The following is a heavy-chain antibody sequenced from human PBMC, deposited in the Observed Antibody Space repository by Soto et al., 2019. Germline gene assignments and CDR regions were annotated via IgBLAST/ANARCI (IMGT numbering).Heavy chain of an antibody. CDR3: GRGDYGDY. Sequence: QVQLIQSGAEVKKPGASVKVACKPSGYTFPSYGITWVRQAPGQGLEWVGWIDVDRGTTNYAQKFHGRVTMTADTPTTTVYMDLRSLRSDDTAVYYCGRGDYGDYWGQGTLVIVSS. CDR1: GYTFPSYG. V-gene: IGHV1-18*01. CDR2: IDVDRGTT. J-gene: IGHJ4*02.